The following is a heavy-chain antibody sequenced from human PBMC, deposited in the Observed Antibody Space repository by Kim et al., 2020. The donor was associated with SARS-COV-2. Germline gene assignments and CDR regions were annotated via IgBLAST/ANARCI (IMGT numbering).Heavy chain of an antibody. D-gene: IGHD3-10*01. V-gene: IGHV1-69*01. CDR3: ARPRGDYYYYGMDV. Sequence: AQKFPGRVKITADESTSTAYMELSSLRSEDTAVYYCARPRGDYYYYGMDVWGQGTTVTVSS. J-gene: IGHJ6*02.